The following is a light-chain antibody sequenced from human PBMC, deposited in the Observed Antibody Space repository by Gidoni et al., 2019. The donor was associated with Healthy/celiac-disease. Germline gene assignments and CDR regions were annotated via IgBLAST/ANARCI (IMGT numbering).Light chain of an antibody. V-gene: IGKV2-28*01. CDR3: MQARQTIT. CDR2: LGS. J-gene: IGKJ5*01. CDR1: QILLHSNGYNY. Sequence: DIVMTQSPLSLPVTPGEPASISCRSSQILLHSNGYNYLDWYLQKPGQSPQLLIYLGSNRASGVHDRFSGSGSGKDFTLKISRGEAEDVGVYYCMQARQTITFGQGTRLEIK.